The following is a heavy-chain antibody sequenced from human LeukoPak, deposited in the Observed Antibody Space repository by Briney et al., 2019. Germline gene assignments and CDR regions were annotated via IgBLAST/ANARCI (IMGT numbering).Heavy chain of an antibody. CDR3: ARAPPKYCSSTSCSFDP. J-gene: IGHJ5*02. V-gene: IGHV4-34*01. CDR2: SNNSGST. CDR1: GGSFSGYY. Sequence: SETLSLTCAVYGGSFSGYYWSLIRLPPGKGLEWIGESNNSGSTNYNPSLKSRVTISVDTSKNQFSLKLSSVTAADTAVYYCARAPPKYCSSTSCSFDPWGQGTLVTVSS. D-gene: IGHD2-2*01.